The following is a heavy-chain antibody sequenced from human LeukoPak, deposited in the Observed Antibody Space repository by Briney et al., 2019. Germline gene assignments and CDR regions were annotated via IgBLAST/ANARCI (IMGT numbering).Heavy chain of an antibody. CDR2: IYYSGST. CDR1: GGSISSSSYY. CDR3: AREVARGVFDY. Sequence: SETLSLTCTVSGGSISSSSYYWGWIRQPPGKGLEWIGSIYYSGSTYYNPSLKSRVTISVDTSKNQFSLKLSSVTAADTAVYYCAREVARGVFDYWGQGTLVTVSS. J-gene: IGHJ4*02. V-gene: IGHV4-39*07. D-gene: IGHD3-10*01.